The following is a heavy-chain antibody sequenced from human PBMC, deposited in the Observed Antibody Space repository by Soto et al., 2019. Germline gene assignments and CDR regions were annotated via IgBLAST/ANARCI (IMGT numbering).Heavy chain of an antibody. Sequence: GESLKISCKGSGYSFTSYWINWVRQMPGKGLEWMGRIDPIDSYTNYSPSFQGHVTISADKSISTAYLQWSSLKASDTAMYYCARRAHMSRRGETFSYYYYGMDVWGQGTTVTVSS. CDR2: IDPIDSYT. J-gene: IGHJ6*02. CDR1: GYSFTSYW. D-gene: IGHD3-16*01. CDR3: ARRAHMSRRGETFSYYYYGMDV. V-gene: IGHV5-10-1*01.